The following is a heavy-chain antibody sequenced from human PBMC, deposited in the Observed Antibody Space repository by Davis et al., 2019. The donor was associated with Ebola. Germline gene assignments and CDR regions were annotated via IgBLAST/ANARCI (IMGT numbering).Heavy chain of an antibody. D-gene: IGHD3-10*01. CDR1: GYSFTSYW. CDR2: IDPSDSYT. Sequence: PGGSLRLSCKGSGYSFTSYWITWVRQMPGQGLEWMGRIDPSDSYTNYSPSFQGHVTISADKSINTAYLQWSTLKASDTAMYYCARHVPEYYYSSGRHADLWGQGTLVTVSS. CDR3: ARHVPEYYYSSGRHADL. V-gene: IGHV5-10-1*01. J-gene: IGHJ5*02.